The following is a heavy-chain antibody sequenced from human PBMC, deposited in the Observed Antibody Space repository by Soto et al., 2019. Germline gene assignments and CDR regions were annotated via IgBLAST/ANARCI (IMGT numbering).Heavy chain of an antibody. Sequence: EVQLLECGGALVQPGGSLRLSCAASGFTFSNYAMAWVRQTPGKGLEWVSFISGSGDYSDSADCVRGRFTISRDNSKNPLFLQISRPRAEDTAVYYCAKDRAPRGQVVTAIDYWGQGTLVTVSS. CDR3: AKDRAPRGQVVTAIDY. V-gene: IGHV3-23*01. CDR1: GFTFSNYA. D-gene: IGHD3-10*01. J-gene: IGHJ4*02. CDR2: ISGSGDYS.